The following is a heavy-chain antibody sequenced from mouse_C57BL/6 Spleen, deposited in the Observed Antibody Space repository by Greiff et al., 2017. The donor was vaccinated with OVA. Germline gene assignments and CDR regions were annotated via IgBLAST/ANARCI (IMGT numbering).Heavy chain of an antibody. CDR2: ISYDGSN. CDR1: GYSITSGYY. V-gene: IGHV3-6*01. CDR3: ARRGSSAGSMDY. Sequence: EVQLQESGPGLVKPSQSLSLTCSVTGYSITSGYYWNWIRQFPGNKLEWMGYISYDGSNNYNPSLKNRISITRDTSKNQFFLKLNSVTTEDTATYYCARRGSSAGSMDYWGQGTSVTVSS. J-gene: IGHJ4*01. D-gene: IGHD1-1*01.